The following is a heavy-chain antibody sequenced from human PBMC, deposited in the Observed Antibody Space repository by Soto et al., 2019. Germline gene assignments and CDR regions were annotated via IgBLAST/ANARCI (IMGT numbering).Heavy chain of an antibody. Sequence: GGALGLSCAASGFTFRRYAMSWVRPAPGKGLEWVSAISGSGGSTYYADSVKGRFTISRDNSENTLYLQMNSLRAEDTAVYYCAKECIAAHYYYCTDFCGKGTSLTVSS. J-gene: IGHJ6*04. CDR3: AKECIAAHYYYCTDF. CDR1: GFTFRRYA. V-gene: IGHV3-23*01. CDR2: ISGSGGST. D-gene: IGHD6-6*01.